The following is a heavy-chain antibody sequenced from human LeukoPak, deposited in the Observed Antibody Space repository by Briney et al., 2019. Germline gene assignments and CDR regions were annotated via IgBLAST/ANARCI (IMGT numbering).Heavy chain of an antibody. CDR2: INAGNGNT. CDR3: ARAPKVGASNYYYYMDV. V-gene: IGHV1-3*01. J-gene: IGHJ6*03. CDR1: GYTFTSYA. D-gene: IGHD1-26*01. Sequence: GASVKVSCKASGYTFTSYAMHWVRQAPGQRLGWMGWINAGNGNTKYSQKFQGRVTITRNTSISTAYMELSSLRSEDTAVYYCARAPKVGASNYYYYMDVWGKGTTVTVSS.